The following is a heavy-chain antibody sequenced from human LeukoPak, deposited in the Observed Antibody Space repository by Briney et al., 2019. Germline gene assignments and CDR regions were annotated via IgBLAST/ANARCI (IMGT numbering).Heavy chain of an antibody. V-gene: IGHV3-74*01. CDR1: GFTFSSHL. J-gene: IGHJ4*02. D-gene: IGHD6-13*01. Sequence: GGSLRLSCAASGFTFSSHLMHWVRQAPGKGLVWVSRISSDGTYTTYADSVKGRFTISRDDARNTLYLQMNSLRAEDTAVYYCARGYSSSSGFDYWGQGTLVTVSS. CDR3: ARGYSSSSGFDY. CDR2: ISSDGTYT.